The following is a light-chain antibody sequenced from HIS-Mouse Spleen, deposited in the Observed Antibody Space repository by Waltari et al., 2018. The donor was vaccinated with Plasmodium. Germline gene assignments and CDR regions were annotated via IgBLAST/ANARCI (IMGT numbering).Light chain of an antibody. CDR2: RDS. Sequence: SYELTQPLSVSVALGQTARITCGGNNIGSKNVHWYQQKPGQAPVMVIYRDSNRPSGIPERCSGSNSGNTSTRTISRAQAGDEADYYCQVWDSSTVFGGGTKLTVL. CDR1: NIGSKN. J-gene: IGLJ3*02. CDR3: QVWDSSTV. V-gene: IGLV3-9*01.